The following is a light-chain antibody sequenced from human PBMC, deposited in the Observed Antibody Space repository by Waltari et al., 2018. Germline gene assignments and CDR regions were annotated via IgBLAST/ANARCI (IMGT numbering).Light chain of an antibody. V-gene: IGLV1-44*01. CDR2: TDT. CDR3: AAWDDSLSGRV. J-gene: IGLJ3*02. CDR1: NSNIGSNT. Sequence: QSVLTQPPSASGTPGQGVTISCSGSNSNIGSNTVSCYQQFPGTAPQLLIHTDTQRPSGVPDRFSGSKSGTSASLAISGLQSEDEAHYFCAAWDDSLSGRVFGGGTKVTVI.